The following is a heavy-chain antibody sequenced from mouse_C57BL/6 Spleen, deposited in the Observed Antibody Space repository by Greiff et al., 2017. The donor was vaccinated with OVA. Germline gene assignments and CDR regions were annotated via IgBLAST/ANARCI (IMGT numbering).Heavy chain of an antibody. Sequence: EVQLQLSGPELVKPGASVKIPCKASGYTFTDYNMDWVKQSHGKSLEWIGDINPNNGGTIYNQKFKGKATLTVDKSSSTAYMELRSLTSEDTAVYYCARGVYYSNYDFAYWGQGTLVTVSA. D-gene: IGHD2-5*01. CDR3: ARGVYYSNYDFAY. V-gene: IGHV1-18*01. CDR2: INPNNGGT. J-gene: IGHJ3*01. CDR1: GYTFTDYN.